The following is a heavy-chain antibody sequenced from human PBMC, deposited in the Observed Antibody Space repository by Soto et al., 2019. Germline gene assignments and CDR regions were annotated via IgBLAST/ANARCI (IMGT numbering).Heavy chain of an antibody. CDR2: ISGSGSNT. Sequence: GGSLRLSCAVSGFGLSNYAMSLVRQAPGKGLEWVSAISGSGSNTYYIDSVKGRFTISRDKSKTTLFLQMNNLRAEDTAVYYCAKGGITLVRGSFDYWGQGALVTVSS. CDR3: AKGGITLVRGSFDY. V-gene: IGHV3-23*01. J-gene: IGHJ4*02. D-gene: IGHD3-10*01. CDR1: GFGLSNYA.